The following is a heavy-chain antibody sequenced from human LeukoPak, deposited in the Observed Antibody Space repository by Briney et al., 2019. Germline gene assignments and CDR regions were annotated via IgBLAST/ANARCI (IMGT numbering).Heavy chain of an antibody. CDR1: GFTFSSYW. J-gene: IGHJ6*03. CDR2: IKQDGSAK. V-gene: IGHV3-7*01. CDR3: ARSHSYYYDSSGYYYPTAYYYYMDV. Sequence: PEGSLRLSCAASGFTFSSYWMSWVRQAPGKGLEWVANIKQDGSAKYYVDSVKGRFTISRDNAKNSLYLQMNSLRAEDTAVYYCARSHSYYYDSSGYYYPTAYYYYMDVWGKGTTVTVSS. D-gene: IGHD3-22*01.